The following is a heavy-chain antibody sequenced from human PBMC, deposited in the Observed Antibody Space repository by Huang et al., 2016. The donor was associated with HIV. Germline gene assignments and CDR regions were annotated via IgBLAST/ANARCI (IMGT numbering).Heavy chain of an antibody. D-gene: IGHD2-15*01. Sequence: QLQLQESGQGLVKASETLSITCIVSGGSISSSNYYWGWVRQPPGKGLEWIGSNYYGGNTFDNPSLESQVTISGSTSKNQLSLRVRSVTAVDAAVYYCARHNIYCSGGGCSSFDYWGQGTLVTVSS. CDR3: ARHNIYCSGGGCSSFDY. J-gene: IGHJ4*02. CDR1: GGSISSSNYY. CDR2: NYYGGNT. V-gene: IGHV4-39*01.